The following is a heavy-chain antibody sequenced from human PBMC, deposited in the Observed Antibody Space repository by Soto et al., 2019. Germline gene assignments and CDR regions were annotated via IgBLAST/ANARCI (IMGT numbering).Heavy chain of an antibody. Sequence: GESLKISCAASGFTFSSYSMNWVRQATGKGLELVSSISSSSSYIYYADSVKGRFTISRGNAKNSLYLQMNSLRAEYTVVYYCARAPAWNDFWSGYYTWFDPWGQGTLVTVSS. CDR1: GFTFSSYS. CDR2: ISSSSSYI. D-gene: IGHD3-3*01. V-gene: IGHV3-21*01. CDR3: ARAPAWNDFWSGYYTWFDP. J-gene: IGHJ5*02.